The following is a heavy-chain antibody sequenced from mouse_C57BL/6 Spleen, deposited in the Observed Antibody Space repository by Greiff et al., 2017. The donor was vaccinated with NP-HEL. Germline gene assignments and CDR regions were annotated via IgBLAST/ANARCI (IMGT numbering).Heavy chain of an antibody. CDR2: IFPGSGST. V-gene: IGHV1-75*01. D-gene: IGHD1-1*01. J-gene: IGHJ1*03. Sequence: QVQLQQSGPELVKPGASVKISCKASGYTFTDYYINWVKQRPGQGLEWIGWIFPGSGSTYYNEKFKGKATLTVDKSSSTAYMLLSSLTSEDSAVYFCAKHYGSSYWYFDVWGTGTTVTVSS. CDR3: AKHYGSSYWYFDV. CDR1: GYTFTDYY.